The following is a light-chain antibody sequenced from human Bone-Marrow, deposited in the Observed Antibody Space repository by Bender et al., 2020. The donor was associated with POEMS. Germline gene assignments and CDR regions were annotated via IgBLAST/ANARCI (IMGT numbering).Light chain of an antibody. CDR1: PLTGQY. J-gene: IGLJ1*01. CDR2: DDR. Sequence: SFELTQPPSVSVSPGQTARITCSGDPLTGQYAFWYQQKPGQAPVLVIYDDRDRPSGIPERISGSNSGDTATLTITRVEAGDEADYYCHVWDSRSKSYVFGGGTKVTAL. CDR3: HVWDSRSKSYV. V-gene: IGLV3-21*02.